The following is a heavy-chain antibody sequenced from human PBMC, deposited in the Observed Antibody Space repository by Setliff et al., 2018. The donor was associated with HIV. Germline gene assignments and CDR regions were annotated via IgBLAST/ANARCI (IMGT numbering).Heavy chain of an antibody. CDR3: ARDWNYVVDV. CDR1: GYTFTSYG. D-gene: IGHD3-16*01. Sequence: ASVKVSCKASGYTFTSYGITWVRQAPGQGLEWMGWINTNSGHTDYAQKLQDRVTVTADTSSTTAYMELSSLRSDDTAVYYCARDWNYVVDVWGKGTTVTVSS. J-gene: IGHJ6*04. V-gene: IGHV1-18*01. CDR2: INTNSGHT.